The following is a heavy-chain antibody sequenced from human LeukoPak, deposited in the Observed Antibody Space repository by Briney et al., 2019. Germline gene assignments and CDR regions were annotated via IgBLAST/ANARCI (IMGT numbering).Heavy chain of an antibody. J-gene: IGHJ4*02. CDR2: VSSGFHA. CDR1: GFTLGSHD. D-gene: IGHD5-18*01. CDR3: VREARGYHYTYFDY. Sequence: PGGSLRLSCTASGFTLGSHDMHWVRQIPGQGLEWVAAVSSGFHAFFADSVQGRFTVSREDARNPLYLQMNSQRAGDTAVYYCVREARGYHYTYFDYWGQGTLVTVSS. V-gene: IGHV3-13*01.